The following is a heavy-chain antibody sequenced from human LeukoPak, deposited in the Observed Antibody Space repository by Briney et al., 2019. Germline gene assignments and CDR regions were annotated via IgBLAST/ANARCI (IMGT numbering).Heavy chain of an antibody. D-gene: IGHD4-23*01. Sequence: SETLSLTCAVYGGSSSGYYWSWIRQPPGKGLEWIGEINHSGSTNYNPSLKSRVTMSVDTSKNQFSLKLSSVTAADTAVYYCATRLRWPYYFDYWGQGTLVTVSS. V-gene: IGHV4-34*01. J-gene: IGHJ4*02. CDR1: GGSSSGYY. CDR3: ATRLRWPYYFDY. CDR2: INHSGST.